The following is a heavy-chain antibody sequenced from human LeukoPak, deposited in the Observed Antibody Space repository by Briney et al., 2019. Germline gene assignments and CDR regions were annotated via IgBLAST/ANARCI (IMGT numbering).Heavy chain of an antibody. CDR2: IKQDGNEK. D-gene: IGHD4/OR15-4a*01. J-gene: IGHJ4*02. V-gene: IGHV3-7*01. CDR1: GFRFNTYW. Sequence: GGSLRLSCAASGFRFNTYWMSWVRQVPGKGLEWVANIKQDGNEKYYADSVKGRFTISRDNGKNSLDLQMNSLRADDTAVYYCARDTLGEGEDANYAVYYFDYWGQGTVVTVSS. CDR3: ARDTLGEGEDANYAVYYFDY.